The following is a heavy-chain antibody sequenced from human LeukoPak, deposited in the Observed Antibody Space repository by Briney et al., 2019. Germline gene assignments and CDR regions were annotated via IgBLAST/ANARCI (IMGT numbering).Heavy chain of an antibody. Sequence: GESLMISCKGSVYSFTSYWSNWAHQMPGKGLEWVGRIDPTDSYTNYSPSFQGHVTISTGKSISTAYLPWRSLKASDTAMYYCARSPSVVDAFDIWGQGTMVTVSS. J-gene: IGHJ3*02. V-gene: IGHV5-10-1*01. CDR2: IDPTDSYT. CDR1: VYSFTSYW. CDR3: ARSPSVVDAFDI. D-gene: IGHD2-15*01.